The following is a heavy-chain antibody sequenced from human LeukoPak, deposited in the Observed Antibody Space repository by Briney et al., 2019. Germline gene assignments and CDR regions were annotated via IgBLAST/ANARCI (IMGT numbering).Heavy chain of an antibody. CDR2: IKQDGSEK. D-gene: IGHD3-10*01. CDR3: ARAPLYYYGSGSYCDY. V-gene: IGHV3-7*01. CDR1: GFTFSSYW. J-gene: IGHJ4*02. Sequence: GGSLRLSCAAPGFTFSSYWMSWVRQAPGKGLEWVANIKQDGSEKYYVDSVKGRFTISRDNAKNSLYLQMNSLRAEDTAVYYCARAPLYYYGSGSYCDYWGQGTLVTVSS.